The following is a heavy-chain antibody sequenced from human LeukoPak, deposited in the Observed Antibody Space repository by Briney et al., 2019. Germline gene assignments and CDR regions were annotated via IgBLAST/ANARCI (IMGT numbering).Heavy chain of an antibody. Sequence: GGSLRLSCAASGLTFSNAWMSWARQAPGEGLEWVGRIKSKTDGGTTDYAAPVKGRFTISRDDSKNTMYLQMNSLKTEDTAVYYCTTVLGYCSGGSCYSGYWGQGTLVTVSS. V-gene: IGHV3-15*01. CDR2: IKSKTDGGTT. D-gene: IGHD2-15*01. J-gene: IGHJ4*02. CDR1: GLTFSNAW. CDR3: TTVLGYCSGGSCYSGY.